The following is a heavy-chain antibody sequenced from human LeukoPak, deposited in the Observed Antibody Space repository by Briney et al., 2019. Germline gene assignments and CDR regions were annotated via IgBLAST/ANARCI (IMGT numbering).Heavy chain of an antibody. CDR2: VTASAGNT. Sequence: GGSLRLSCAASGFTFSSYAMSWVRQAPGKGLEWVSAVTASAGNTYYADSVKGRFTISRDNSKNTLYLQVNSLRAKDTAVYYCAKGDYYGSGSTFKNGMDVWGQGTTVTVSS. J-gene: IGHJ6*02. CDR3: AKGDYYGSGSTFKNGMDV. CDR1: GFTFSSYA. V-gene: IGHV3-23*01. D-gene: IGHD3-10*01.